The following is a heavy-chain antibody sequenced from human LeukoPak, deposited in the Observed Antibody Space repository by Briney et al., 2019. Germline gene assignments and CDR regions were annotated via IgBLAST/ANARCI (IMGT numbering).Heavy chain of an antibody. J-gene: IGHJ4*02. CDR2: IYNSGTA. CDR3: AKETSSSFDY. D-gene: IGHD6-6*01. CDR1: GFIVTDNY. Sequence: GGSLRLSCVASGFIVTDNYMSWVRQAPGKGLEWVSVIYNSGTAYYADSVKGRVTISRDSSKNTLYLQMNSLRVEDTAVYYCAKETSSSFDYWGQGTLVTVSS. V-gene: IGHV3-53*01.